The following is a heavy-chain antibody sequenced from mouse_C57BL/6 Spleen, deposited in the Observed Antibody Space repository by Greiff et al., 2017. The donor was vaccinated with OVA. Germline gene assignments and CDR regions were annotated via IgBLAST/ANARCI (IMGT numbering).Heavy chain of an antibody. CDR2: IHPNSGST. J-gene: IGHJ4*01. CDR3: AKGVYYDYDYYAMDY. V-gene: IGHV1-64*01. D-gene: IGHD2-4*01. CDR1: GYTFTSYW. Sequence: QVQLQQPGAELVKPGASVKLSCKASGYTFTSYWMHWVKQRPGQGLEWIGMIHPNSGSTNYNEKFKSKATLTVDKSYSTAYMQLSSLTSEDSAVYYCAKGVYYDYDYYAMDYWGQGTSVTVSS.